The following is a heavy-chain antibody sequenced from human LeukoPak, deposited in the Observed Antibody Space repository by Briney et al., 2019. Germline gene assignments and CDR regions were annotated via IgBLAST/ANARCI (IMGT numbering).Heavy chain of an antibody. J-gene: IGHJ4*02. CDR1: GFTFSSYA. Sequence: ASLRLSCAASGFTFSSYAMSWVRQAPGKGLEWVSAISGSGGSTYYADSVRGRFTISRDNSKNTLYLQMNSLRAEDTAVYYCAAGYSSGWYVRYFDYWGQGTLVTVSS. V-gene: IGHV3-23*01. CDR3: AAGYSSGWYVRYFDY. CDR2: ISGSGGST. D-gene: IGHD6-19*01.